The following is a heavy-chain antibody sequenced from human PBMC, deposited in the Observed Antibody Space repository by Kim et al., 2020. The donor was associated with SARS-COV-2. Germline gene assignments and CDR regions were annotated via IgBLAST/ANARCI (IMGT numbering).Heavy chain of an antibody. CDR2: IGTAGDT. CDR3: ARGRITMVRDTQGGMDV. D-gene: IGHD3-10*01. J-gene: IGHJ6*02. Sequence: GGSLRLSCAASGFTFSSYDMHWVRQATGKGLEWVSAIGTAGDTYYPGSVKGRFTISRENAKNYLYLQMNSLRAGDTAVYYCARGRITMVRDTQGGMDVWGQGTTVTVSS. CDR1: GFTFSSYD. V-gene: IGHV3-13*01.